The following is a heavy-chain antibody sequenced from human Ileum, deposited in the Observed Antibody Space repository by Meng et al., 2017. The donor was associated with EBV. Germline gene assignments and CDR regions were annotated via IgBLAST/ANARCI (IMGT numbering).Heavy chain of an antibody. Sequence: QVPGPGLRQPSATMSLTRAVSGGSIRISNWWSWVRQPPGKGLEWIGEIYHSGSTNYNPSLKSRVTMSVDKSKNQFSLNLSSVTAADTAVYYCARVGQWLPIDYWGQGTLVTVSS. V-gene: IGHV4-4*02. D-gene: IGHD6-19*01. CDR1: GGSIRISNW. CDR3: ARVGQWLPIDY. J-gene: IGHJ4*02. CDR2: IYHSGST.